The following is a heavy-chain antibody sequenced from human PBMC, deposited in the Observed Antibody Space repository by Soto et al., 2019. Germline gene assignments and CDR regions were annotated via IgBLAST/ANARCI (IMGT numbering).Heavy chain of an antibody. CDR1: GFTFSSYG. CDR3: AKDSPSDPYDSSGYYLN. CDR2: ISYDGSNK. J-gene: IGHJ4*02. Sequence: GGSLRLSCAASGFTFSSYGMHWVRQAPGKGLEWVAVISYDGSNKYYADSVKGRFTISRDNSKNTLYLQMNSLRAEDTAVYYCAKDSPSDPYDSSGYYLNWGQGTLVTVSS. V-gene: IGHV3-30*18. D-gene: IGHD3-22*01.